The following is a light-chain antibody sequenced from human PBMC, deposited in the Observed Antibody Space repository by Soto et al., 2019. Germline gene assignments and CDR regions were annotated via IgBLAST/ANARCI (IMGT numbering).Light chain of an antibody. CDR2: VNN. Sequence: QLVLTQPPSVSGAPGQRVTISCTGSSSNIGAGYDVHWYQQLPGTAPKLLIYVNNNRPSGVPDRFSGSKSGTSASLAITGLQAEDEADYYCQSYDSSLSGWVFGGGTKLTVL. CDR3: QSYDSSLSGWV. CDR1: SSNIGAGYD. J-gene: IGLJ3*02. V-gene: IGLV1-40*01.